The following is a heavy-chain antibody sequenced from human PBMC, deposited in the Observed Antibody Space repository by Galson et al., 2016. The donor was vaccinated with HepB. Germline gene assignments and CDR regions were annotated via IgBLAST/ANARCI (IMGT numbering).Heavy chain of an antibody. Sequence: SETLSLTCIVSGDSISSSSYYWAWIRQPPGKGLEWIGSVYYSGNTYYNSSLKSRVTISVDTSKNHFSLKLTSVTAADTAVYYCATPRDVVDVEGGELYYWGQGTLVTVSS. CDR2: VYYSGNT. J-gene: IGHJ4*02. D-gene: IGHD2-21*01. CDR1: GDSISSSSYY. CDR3: ATPRDVVDVEGGELYY. V-gene: IGHV4-39*02.